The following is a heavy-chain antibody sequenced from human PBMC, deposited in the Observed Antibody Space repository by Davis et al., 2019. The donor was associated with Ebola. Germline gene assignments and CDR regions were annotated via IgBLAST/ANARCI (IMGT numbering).Heavy chain of an antibody. CDR2: IGASDEGI. CDR3: ARRILGDSRGAVDV. D-gene: IGHD2-15*01. V-gene: IGHV3-48*02. J-gene: IGHJ6*02. Sequence: PGGSLRLSCAASGFSFTIYGMYWFRQPPGKGLEWVSYIGASDEGISYADSVKGRFTISRDNAKDSLYLHMNSLRDDDMAVYYCARRILGDSRGAVDVWCQGTTVTVSS. CDR1: GFSFTIYG.